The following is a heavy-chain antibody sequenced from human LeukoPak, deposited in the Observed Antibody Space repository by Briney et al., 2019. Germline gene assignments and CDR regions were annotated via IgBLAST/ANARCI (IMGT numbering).Heavy chain of an antibody. CDR2: INPNSGGT. Sequence: ASVKVSCKASGYTFTGYYMHWVRQAPGQGLEWMGWINPNSGGTNYAQKFQGRVTMTRDTSISTAYMELCRLRSDDTAVYYCARDKVSSEYYYDSSGYYLHDYWGQGTLVTVSS. J-gene: IGHJ4*02. V-gene: IGHV1-2*02. D-gene: IGHD3-22*01. CDR3: ARDKVSSEYYYDSSGYYLHDY. CDR1: GYTFTGYY.